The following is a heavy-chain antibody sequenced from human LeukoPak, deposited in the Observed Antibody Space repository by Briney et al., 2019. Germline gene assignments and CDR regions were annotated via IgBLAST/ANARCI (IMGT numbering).Heavy chain of an antibody. CDR2: ITVYNGNT. CDR1: GYTFTSHA. V-gene: IGHV1-18*01. CDR3: ATAPKYNWNDLYRDAFDY. Sequence: ASVKVSCKASGYTFTSHAISWVRQAPGQGPEWIGWITVYNGNTIYAQKLQGRVTMTTDTSTSTAYMELRSLRSDDTAVYYCATAPKYNWNDLYRDAFDYWGQGTLVTVSS. D-gene: IGHD1-20*01. J-gene: IGHJ4*02.